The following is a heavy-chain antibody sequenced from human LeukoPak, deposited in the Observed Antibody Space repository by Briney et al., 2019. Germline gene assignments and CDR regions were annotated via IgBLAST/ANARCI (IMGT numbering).Heavy chain of an antibody. CDR3: ARGPEDSYSAFFDY. D-gene: IGHD3-10*01. V-gene: IGHV4-61*02. J-gene: IGHJ4*02. CDR1: GGSISSGSYY. CDR2: IYTSGST. Sequence: PSETLSLTCTVSGGSISSGSYYWSWIRQPAGKGLEWIGRIYTSGSTNYNPSLKSRVTISVDRSKNQFSLKLSSVTAADTAVYYCARGPEDSYSAFFDYWGQGTLVTVSS.